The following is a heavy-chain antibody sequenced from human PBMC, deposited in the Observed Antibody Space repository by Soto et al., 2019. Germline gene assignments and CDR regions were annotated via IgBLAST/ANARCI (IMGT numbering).Heavy chain of an antibody. CDR1: GGSISSGGYY. Sequence: SETLSLTCTVSGGSISSGGYYWSWIRQPPGKGLEWIGYIYDSGSTYYNPSLKSRVTISVDTSKNQFSLKLSSVTAADTAVYYCARAKTGSTLTTWFDPWGQGTLVTVSS. J-gene: IGHJ5*02. CDR3: ARAKTGSTLTTWFDP. CDR2: IYDSGST. V-gene: IGHV4-30-4*01. D-gene: IGHD3-10*01.